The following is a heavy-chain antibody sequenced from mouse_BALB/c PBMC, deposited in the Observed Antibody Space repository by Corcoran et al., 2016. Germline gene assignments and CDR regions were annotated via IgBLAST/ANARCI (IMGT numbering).Heavy chain of an antibody. V-gene: IGHV9-2-1*01. CDR2: INTETGEP. D-gene: IGHD2-1*01. J-gene: IGHJ3*01. CDR3: ARGYGNYVAY. CDR1: GYTFTDYS. Sequence: QIQLVQSGPELKKPGETVKISCKASGYTFTDYSMHWVKQAPGKGLKWMGWINTETGEPTYADDFKGRFAFSLETSASTAYLQINNLKNEDTDTYFCARGYGNYVAYWGQGTLVTVSA.